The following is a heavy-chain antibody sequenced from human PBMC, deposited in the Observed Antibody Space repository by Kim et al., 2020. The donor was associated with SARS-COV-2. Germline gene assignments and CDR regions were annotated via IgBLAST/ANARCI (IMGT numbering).Heavy chain of an antibody. CDR1: GGTFSSYA. D-gene: IGHD3-22*01. CDR2: IIPIFGTA. Sequence: SVKVSCKASGGTFSSYAISWVRQAPGQGLEWMGGIIPIFGTANYAQKFQGRVTITADESTSTAYMELSSLRSEDTAVYYCARDPPYYYDSSGYPVDPWGQGTLVTVSS. CDR3: ARDPPYYYDSSGYPVDP. J-gene: IGHJ5*02. V-gene: IGHV1-69*13.